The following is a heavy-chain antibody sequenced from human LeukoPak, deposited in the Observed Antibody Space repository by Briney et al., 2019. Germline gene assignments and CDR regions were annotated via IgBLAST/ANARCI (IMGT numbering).Heavy chain of an antibody. CDR1: GGTFSSYA. D-gene: IGHD2-2*01. V-gene: IGHV1-69*05. Sequence: SVKVSCKASGGTFSSYAISWVRQAPGQGLEWMGGIIPIFGTANYAQKFQGRVTITTDESTSSAYMELSSLRSEDTAVYYCARDTALGYCSSTSSHCAFDIWGQGTMVTVSS. CDR2: IIPIFGTA. J-gene: IGHJ3*02. CDR3: ARDTALGYCSSTSSHCAFDI.